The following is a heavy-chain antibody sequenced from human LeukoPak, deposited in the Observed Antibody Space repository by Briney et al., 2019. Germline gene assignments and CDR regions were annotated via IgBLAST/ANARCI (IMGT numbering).Heavy chain of an antibody. CDR2: IYYSGST. V-gene: IGHV4-39*07. J-gene: IGHJ6*03. CDR3: ARSRNYCSSTSCYRYYYYYMDV. D-gene: IGHD2-2*01. CDR1: GGSISSSSYY. Sequence: SETLSLTCTVSGGSISSSSYYWGWIRQPPGKGLEWIGSIYYSGSTYYNPSLKSRVTISVDTSKNQFSLKLSSVTAADTAVYYCARSRNYCSSTSCYRYYYYYMDVWGKGTTVTISS.